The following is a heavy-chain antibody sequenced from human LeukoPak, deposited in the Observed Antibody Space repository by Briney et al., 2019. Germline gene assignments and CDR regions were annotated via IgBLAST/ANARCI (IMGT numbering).Heavy chain of an antibody. Sequence: ASVTVSCKASGYTFAGYYMHWVRQAPGQGLEWMGWINPNSGGTNYAQQFQGRLTMTRDTSISTAYMELSRLRSDDTAVYYCARVKTMIIVVSLFDYWGQGTLVTVSS. V-gene: IGHV1-2*02. J-gene: IGHJ4*02. CDR1: GYTFAGYY. D-gene: IGHD3-22*01. CDR2: INPNSGGT. CDR3: ARVKTMIIVVSLFDY.